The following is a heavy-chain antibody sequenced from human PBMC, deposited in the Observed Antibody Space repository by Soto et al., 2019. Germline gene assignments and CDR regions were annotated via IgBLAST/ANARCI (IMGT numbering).Heavy chain of an antibody. V-gene: IGHV1-46*01. J-gene: IGHJ4*02. CDR2: INPSGGST. D-gene: IGHD6-13*01. Sequence: ASVKVSCKASGYTFTSYYMHWVRQAPGQGLECMGIINPSGGSTSYAQKFQGRVTMTRDTSTSTVYMELSSLRSEDTAVYYCARDYAQGYSSSWYGFFGYWGQGTLVTVS. CDR1: GYTFTSYY. CDR3: ARDYAQGYSSSWYGFFGY.